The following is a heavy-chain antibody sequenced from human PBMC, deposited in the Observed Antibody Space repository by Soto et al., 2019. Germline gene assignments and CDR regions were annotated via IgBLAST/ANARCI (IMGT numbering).Heavy chain of an antibody. Sequence: GGSLRLSCAASGFTFSSYGMHWVRQAPGKGLEWVAVIWYDGSNKYYADSVKGRFTISRDNSKNTLYLQMNSLRAEDTAVYYCARDVTGLEWSSPDYWGQGTLVTVSS. J-gene: IGHJ4*02. CDR2: IWYDGSNK. CDR3: ARDVTGLEWSSPDY. V-gene: IGHV3-33*01. D-gene: IGHD3-3*01. CDR1: GFTFSSYG.